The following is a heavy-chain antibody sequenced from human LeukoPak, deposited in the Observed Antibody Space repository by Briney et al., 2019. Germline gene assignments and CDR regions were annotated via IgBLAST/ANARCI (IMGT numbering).Heavy chain of an antibody. V-gene: IGHV3-7*01. CDR2: IEQDGREK. J-gene: IGHJ4*02. CDR3: AREAYCGGDCYHFEY. Sequence: GGSLRLSCAVSGFIFSGYLMSWVRQAPGKGLEWVANIEQDGREKYYVDSVKGQFTISRDNAKNSLYLQMNSLRVEDTAVYYCAREAYCGGDCYHFEYWGQGTLVTVSS. D-gene: IGHD2-21*02. CDR1: GFIFSGYL.